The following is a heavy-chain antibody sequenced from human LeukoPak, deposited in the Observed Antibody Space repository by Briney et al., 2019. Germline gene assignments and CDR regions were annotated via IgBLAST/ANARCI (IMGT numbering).Heavy chain of an antibody. CDR2: ISSSSSYI. CDR1: GFTLSSYS. V-gene: IGHV3-21*01. D-gene: IGHD3-22*01. J-gene: IGHJ4*02. Sequence: GGSLRLSCAASGFTLSSYSMDWVRQAPGKGLEWVSSISSSSSYIYYADSVKGRFTISRDNAKNSLYLQMNSLRAEDTAVYYCARPGHDSSGYYPFDYWGQGTLVTVSA. CDR3: ARPGHDSSGYYPFDY.